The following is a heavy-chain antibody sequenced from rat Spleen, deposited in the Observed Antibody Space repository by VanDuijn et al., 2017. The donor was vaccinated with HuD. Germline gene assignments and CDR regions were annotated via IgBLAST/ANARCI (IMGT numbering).Heavy chain of an antibody. Sequence: EVQLVESGGGLVQPGRSLKLSCAASRFTFSNYGMAWVRQTPTKGLEWVASISTGRGNTYYRDSVKGRFTISRDNAKNTQYLQMDSLRSEATATYYCARETYYGYTYWYFDFWGPGTMVTVSS. D-gene: IGHD1-9*01. CDR1: RFTFSNYG. CDR2: ISTGRGNT. CDR3: ARETYYGYTYWYFDF. V-gene: IGHV5S14*01. J-gene: IGHJ1*01.